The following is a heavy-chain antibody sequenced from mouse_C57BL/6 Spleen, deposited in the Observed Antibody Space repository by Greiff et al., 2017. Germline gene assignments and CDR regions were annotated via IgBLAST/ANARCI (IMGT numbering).Heavy chain of an antibody. CDR2: IHPSDSAT. CDR1: GYTFTSYW. CDR3: ATDYYGSSPWFAY. Sequence: QVQLKQPGAELVKPGASVKVSCKASGYTFTSYWMHWVQQRPGQGLEWIGRIHPSDSATNYNQKFKGKATLTVDKSSSTAYMQLSSLTSEDSAVYYCATDYYGSSPWFAYWGQGTLVTVSA. V-gene: IGHV1-74*01. J-gene: IGHJ3*01. D-gene: IGHD1-1*01.